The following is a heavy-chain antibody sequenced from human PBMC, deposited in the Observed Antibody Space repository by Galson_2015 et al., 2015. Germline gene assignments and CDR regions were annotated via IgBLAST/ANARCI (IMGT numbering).Heavy chain of an antibody. CDR1: GGSFSGYY. CDR3: ARGAPNRDSTVTTALASEYFRH. CDR2: INHSGST. Sequence: SETLSLTCAVYGGSFSGYYWSWIRQPPGKGLEWIGEINHSGSTNYNPSLKSRVTISVDTSKNQFSLKLSSVTAADTAVYYCARGAPNRDSTVTTALASEYFRHWGQGTLVTVSS. J-gene: IGHJ1*01. D-gene: IGHD4-11*01. V-gene: IGHV4-34*01.